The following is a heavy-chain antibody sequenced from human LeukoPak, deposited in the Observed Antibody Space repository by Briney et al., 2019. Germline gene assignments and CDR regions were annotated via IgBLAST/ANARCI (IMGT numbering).Heavy chain of an antibody. J-gene: IGHJ4*02. CDR3: ARHRYSGYDLDY. CDR2: IYYSGST. CDR1: GGSICSYY. V-gene: IGHV4-59*08. D-gene: IGHD5-12*01. Sequence: PSETLSLTXTVSGGSICSYYWSWIRQSPGKGLEWIGYIYYSGSTNYNPSLKSRVTISVDTSKNQFSLKVSSVTAADTAVYYCARHRYSGYDLDYWGQGTLVTVSS.